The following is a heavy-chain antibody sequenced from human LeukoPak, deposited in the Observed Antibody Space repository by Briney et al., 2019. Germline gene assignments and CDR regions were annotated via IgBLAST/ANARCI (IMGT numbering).Heavy chain of an antibody. CDR2: IYYSGST. CDR1: GGSISSYY. CDR3: ASAAPHAGELPWRYRPNKINDY. J-gene: IGHJ4*02. Sequence: SSETLSLTCTVSGGSISSYYWSWIRQPPGKGLEWIGYIYYSGSTNYNPSLKSRVTISVDTSKNQFSLKLSSVTAADTAVYYCASAAPHAGELPWRYRPNKINDYWGQGTLVTVSS. V-gene: IGHV4-59*08. D-gene: IGHD1-26*01.